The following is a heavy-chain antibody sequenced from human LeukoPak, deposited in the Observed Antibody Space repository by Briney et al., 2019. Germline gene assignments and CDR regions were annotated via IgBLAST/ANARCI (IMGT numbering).Heavy chain of an antibody. J-gene: IGHJ6*02. CDR3: ARDFPYCSSTSCSGMDV. V-gene: IGHV4-31*03. CDR1: GGSISSGGYY. Sequence: SETLSLTCTVSGGSISSGGYYWSWIRQHPGKGLEWIGYIYYSGSTYYNPSLKSRVTISVDTSKNQFSLKLSSVTAADTAVYYCARDFPYCSSTSCSGMDVWGQGTTVIVSS. CDR2: IYYSGST. D-gene: IGHD2-2*01.